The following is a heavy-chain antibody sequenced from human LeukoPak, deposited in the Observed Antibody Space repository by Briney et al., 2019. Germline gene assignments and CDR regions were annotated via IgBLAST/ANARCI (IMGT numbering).Heavy chain of an antibody. V-gene: IGHV1-69*04. Sequence: EASVKVSCKASGGTFSSYAISWVRQAPGQGLEWMGRIIPILGIANYAQKLQGRVTMTTDTSTSTAYMELRSLRSDDTAVYYCARDLPFRLIVGATRSFDYWGQGTLVTVSS. J-gene: IGHJ4*02. CDR1: GGTFSSYA. CDR2: IIPILGIA. D-gene: IGHD1-26*01. CDR3: ARDLPFRLIVGATRSFDY.